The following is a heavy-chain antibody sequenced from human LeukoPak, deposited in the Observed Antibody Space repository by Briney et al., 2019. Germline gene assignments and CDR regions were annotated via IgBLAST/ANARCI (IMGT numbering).Heavy chain of an antibody. J-gene: IGHJ6*03. D-gene: IGHD2-21*01. V-gene: IGHV4-59*01. CDR1: GGSISSYY. CDR2: IYYSGST. Sequence: PSETLSLTCTVSGGSISSYYWSWIRQPPGKGLEWIGYIYYSGSTNYNPSLKSRVTISVDTSKNQFSLKLSSVTAADTAVYYCARGCGGDCYSPILYYYYYYMDVWGKGTTVTVS. CDR3: ARGCGGDCYSPILYYYYYYMDV.